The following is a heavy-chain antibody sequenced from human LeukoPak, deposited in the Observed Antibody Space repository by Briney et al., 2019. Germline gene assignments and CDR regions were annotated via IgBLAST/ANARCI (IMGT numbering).Heavy chain of an antibody. D-gene: IGHD2/OR15-2a*01. CDR1: GFIFSDPA. CDR3: TTILFY. Sequence: PGGSLRLSCAASGFIFSDPAIHWVRQASGKGLEWVGRIRSKANSYATAYAASVKGRFTISRDDSKNTAYLQMNSLRTEDTAVYYCTTILFYWGQGTLVTVSS. CDR2: IRSKANSYAT. V-gene: IGHV3-73*01. J-gene: IGHJ4*02.